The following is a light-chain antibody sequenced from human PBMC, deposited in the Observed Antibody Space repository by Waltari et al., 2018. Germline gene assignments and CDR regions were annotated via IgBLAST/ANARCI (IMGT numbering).Light chain of an antibody. Sequence: ETVLTQSPATLTLSAAERATLSCRASQSVGGSLAWYQQKPGQAPRLLIYDASKRATGIPARFSGSGSGTDFTLTISSLEPEDFAVYYCQQRSNWLSFGGGTKVEIK. V-gene: IGKV3-11*01. CDR2: DAS. CDR1: QSVGGS. J-gene: IGKJ4*01. CDR3: QQRSNWLS.